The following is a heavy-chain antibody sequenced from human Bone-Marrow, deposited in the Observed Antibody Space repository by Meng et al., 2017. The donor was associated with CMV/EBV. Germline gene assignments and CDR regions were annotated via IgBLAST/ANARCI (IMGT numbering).Heavy chain of an antibody. Sequence: GESLKISCAASGFSFRSYSMNWVRQAPGKGLEWVGFIRSKTYGGATEYAASVKGRFAISRDDSKSIAYLQMNSLKTEDTAVYYCTLYYDFWSGYSSIWGQGTLVTVSS. D-gene: IGHD3-3*01. CDR3: TLYYDFWSGYSSI. J-gene: IGHJ4*02. CDR1: GFSFRSYS. CDR2: IRSKTYGGAT. V-gene: IGHV3-49*02.